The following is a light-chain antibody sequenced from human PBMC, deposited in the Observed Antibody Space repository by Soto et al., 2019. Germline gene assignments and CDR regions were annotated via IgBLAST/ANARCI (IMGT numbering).Light chain of an antibody. CDR3: QQYNIYTWT. CDR2: DAS. CDR1: QSISNW. J-gene: IGKJ1*01. V-gene: IGKV1-5*01. Sequence: DIQMTQSPSTLSASVGDRVTITCRASQSISNWLAWYQQKPGKAPKLLIYDASSLESAVPSRFSGSGSGTEFPLTISSLQPDDFAPYYCQQYNIYTWTFGQVTKVDMK.